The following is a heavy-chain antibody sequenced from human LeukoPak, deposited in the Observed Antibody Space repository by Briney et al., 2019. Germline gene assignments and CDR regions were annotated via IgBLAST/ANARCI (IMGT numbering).Heavy chain of an antibody. CDR2: IYTSGST. Sequence: PSQTLSLTCTVSGGSISSGSYYWSWIRQPAGKGLEWIGRIYTSGSTNYNPSLKSRVTISVDTSKNQFSLKLNSVTAADTAVYYCARGRVDGAFDYWGQGTLVTVSS. CDR3: ARGRVDGAFDY. CDR1: GGSISSGSYY. J-gene: IGHJ4*02. V-gene: IGHV4-61*02. D-gene: IGHD4-17*01.